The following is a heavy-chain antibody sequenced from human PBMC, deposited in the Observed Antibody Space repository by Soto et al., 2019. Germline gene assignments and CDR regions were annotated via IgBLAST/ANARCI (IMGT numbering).Heavy chain of an antibody. CDR3: ARSDYGDYEGMDV. Sequence: SETLSLTCTVSGGSISSYYWSWIRQPPGKGLEWIGYIYYSGSTNYNPSLKSRVTISVDTSKNQFSLKLSSVTAADTAVYYCARSDYGDYEGMDVWGQGTTVTVSS. D-gene: IGHD4-17*01. V-gene: IGHV4-59*01. CDR2: IYYSGST. CDR1: GGSISSYY. J-gene: IGHJ6*02.